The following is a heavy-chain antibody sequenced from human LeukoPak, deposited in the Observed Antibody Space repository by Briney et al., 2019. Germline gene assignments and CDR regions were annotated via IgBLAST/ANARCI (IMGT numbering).Heavy chain of an antibody. D-gene: IGHD6-25*01. CDR3: ARATAATHGAFDI. V-gene: IGHV4-34*01. CDR1: GGSFSGYY. J-gene: IGHJ4*02. CDR2: INHSGST. Sequence: SETLSLTCAVYGGSFSGYYWSWIRQPPGKGLEWIGEINHSGSTNYSPSLKSRVTISVDTSKNQFSLKLSSVTAADAAVCYCARATAATHGAFDIWGQGTLVTVSS.